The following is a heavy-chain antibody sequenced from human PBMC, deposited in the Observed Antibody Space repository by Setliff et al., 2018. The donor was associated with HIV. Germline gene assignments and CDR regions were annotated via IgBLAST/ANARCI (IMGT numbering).Heavy chain of an antibody. V-gene: IGHV1-18*01. Sequence: GASVKVSCKTSGYTFNSYGISWVRQAPGQGLEWMGWFNTYNGNTNYAQKLQGRVTLTTDTSTNTAYMELRSLRSDDTAVYYCARVQWVVSSNVGLDYWGQGTLVTVSS. CDR1: GYTFNSYG. CDR2: FNTYNGNT. J-gene: IGHJ4*02. D-gene: IGHD6-19*01. CDR3: ARVQWVVSSNVGLDY.